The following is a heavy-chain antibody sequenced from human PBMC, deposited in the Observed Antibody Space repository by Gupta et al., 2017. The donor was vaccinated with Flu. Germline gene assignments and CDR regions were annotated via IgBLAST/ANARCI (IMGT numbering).Heavy chain of an antibody. CDR3: AKEDCSGGFCYLPNGNFDS. D-gene: IGHD2-15*01. J-gene: IGHJ4*02. Sequence: QVQLVESGGGVVQPGRSLRLSCAASGFTLCNVGMHWVRQAPGKGLEWVAVISYDGSRAYYIDSVRDRFTVSRDNSKNTLYLEMNSLRDDGTALYYCAKEDCSGGFCYLPNGNFDSWGQGTQVTVSS. V-gene: IGHV3-30*18. CDR1: GFTLCNVG. CDR2: ISYDGSRA.